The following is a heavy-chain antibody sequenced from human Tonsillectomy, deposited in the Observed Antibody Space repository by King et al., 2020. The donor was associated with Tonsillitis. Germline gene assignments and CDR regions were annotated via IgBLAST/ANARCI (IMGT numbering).Heavy chain of an antibody. CDR3: TTEAIVVVVAATNYYGMDV. Sequence: QLVQSGGGLVKPGGSLRLSCAASGFTLSNAWMSWVRQAPGKGLEWVGRIKSKTDGGTTDYAAPVKGRFTISRDDSKNTLYLQMNSLKTEDTAVYYCTTEAIVVVVAATNYYGMDVWGQGTTVTVS. CDR2: IKSKTDGGTT. V-gene: IGHV3-15*01. J-gene: IGHJ6*02. CDR1: GFTLSNAW. D-gene: IGHD2-15*01.